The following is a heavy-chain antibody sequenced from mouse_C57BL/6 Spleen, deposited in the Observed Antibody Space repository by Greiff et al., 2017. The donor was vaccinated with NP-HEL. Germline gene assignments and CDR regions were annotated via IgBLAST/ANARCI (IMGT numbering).Heavy chain of an antibody. CDR2: IDPSDSYT. D-gene: IGHD2-4*01. J-gene: IGHJ1*03. CDR1: GYTFTSYW. V-gene: IGHV1-69*01. CDR3: ARWGITTEKRYFDV. Sequence: VQLQQPGAELVMPGASVKLSCKASGYTFTSYWMHWVKQRPGQGLEWIGEIDPSDSYTNYNQKFKGKSTLTVDKSSSTAYMQLSSLTSEDSAVYYCARWGITTEKRYFDVWGTGTTVTVSS.